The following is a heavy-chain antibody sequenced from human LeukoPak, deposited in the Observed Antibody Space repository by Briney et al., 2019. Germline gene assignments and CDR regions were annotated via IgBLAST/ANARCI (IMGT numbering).Heavy chain of an antibody. CDR1: GFTFSSYA. Sequence: GGSLRLSCAASGFTFSSYAMSWVRRAPGKGLEWVSAISGSGGSTYYADSVKGRFTISRDDSKNTLYLQMNSLRAEDTAAYYCAKGYYFDILSGYSSLDSWGQGTLVTVSS. CDR3: AKGYYFDILSGYSSLDS. D-gene: IGHD3-9*01. V-gene: IGHV3-23*01. CDR2: ISGSGGST. J-gene: IGHJ4*02.